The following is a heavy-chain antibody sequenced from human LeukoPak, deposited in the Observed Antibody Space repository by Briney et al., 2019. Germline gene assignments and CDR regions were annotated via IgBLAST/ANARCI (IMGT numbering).Heavy chain of an antibody. CDR3: AKVARFNWNDRFDY. D-gene: IGHD1-20*01. J-gene: IGHJ4*02. CDR1: GFTFSTYT. CDR2: ISSRSSYI. V-gene: IGHV3-21*04. Sequence: GGSLRLSCAASGFTFSTYTMNWVRQAPGKGLEWVSSISSRSSYIYYADPVKGRFTISRDNSKNTLYLQMNSLRAEDTAAYYCAKVARFNWNDRFDYWGQGTLVTVSS.